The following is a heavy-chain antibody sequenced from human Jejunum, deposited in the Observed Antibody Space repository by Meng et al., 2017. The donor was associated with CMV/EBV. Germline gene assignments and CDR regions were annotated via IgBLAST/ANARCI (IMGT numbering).Heavy chain of an antibody. CDR3: ARDIQLYSYHYYGMDV. J-gene: IGHJ6*02. CDR2: ITWNGLII. CDR1: TFPDPA. Sequence: TFPDPAMHWVRQAPGKGLEWVSGITWNGLIIGYADSVKGRFSISRDNAKNSLYLQMNSLRAEDTALYYCARDIQLYSYHYYGMDVWGQGTTVTVSS. D-gene: IGHD2-15*01. V-gene: IGHV3-9*01.